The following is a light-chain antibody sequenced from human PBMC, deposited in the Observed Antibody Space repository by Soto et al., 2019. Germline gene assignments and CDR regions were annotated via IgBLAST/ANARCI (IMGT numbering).Light chain of an antibody. CDR2: GAS. J-gene: IGKJ5*01. V-gene: IGKV3-15*01. CDR3: QRYNNWPLA. CDR1: QSVSSSY. Sequence: EIELTQSPGTLSLSPGERATLSCRASQSVSSSYLAWYQQKPGQAPRLLIYGASTRATDIPARFSGSGSGTEFTLTISSLQSEDFAVYFCQRYNNWPLAFGQGTRLEIK.